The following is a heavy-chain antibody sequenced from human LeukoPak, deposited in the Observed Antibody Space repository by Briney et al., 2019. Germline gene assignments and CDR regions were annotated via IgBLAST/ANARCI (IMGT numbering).Heavy chain of an antibody. CDR2: ISSSSSYI. Sequence: GGSLRLSCAASGFTFSSYSMSWVRQAPGKGLEWVSSISSSSSYIYYADSVKGRFTISRDNAKNSLYLQMNSLRAEDTAVYYCARSCYYDSSGYYFPPVPLDYWGQGTLVTVSS. D-gene: IGHD3-22*01. CDR3: ARSCYYDSSGYYFPPVPLDY. J-gene: IGHJ4*02. V-gene: IGHV3-21*01. CDR1: GFTFSSYS.